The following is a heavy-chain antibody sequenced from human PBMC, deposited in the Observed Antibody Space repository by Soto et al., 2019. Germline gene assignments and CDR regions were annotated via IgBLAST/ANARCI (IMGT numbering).Heavy chain of an antibody. Sequence: GESLKISCKGSGYSFITHWIAWVRQMPGGGLEWMGIINPADSDIRYSPSFQGQVTISVDKSINTAYLQWSSLKASDTATYYCTRPQSSGWYDYWGQG. CDR3: TRPQSSGWYDY. CDR1: GYSFITHW. CDR2: INPADSDI. J-gene: IGHJ4*02. V-gene: IGHV5-51*01. D-gene: IGHD3-22*01.